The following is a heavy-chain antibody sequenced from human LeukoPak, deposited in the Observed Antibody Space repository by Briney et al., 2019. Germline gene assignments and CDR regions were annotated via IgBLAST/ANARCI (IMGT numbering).Heavy chain of an antibody. V-gene: IGHV4-59*08. D-gene: IGHD1-1*01. CDR2: ISYSGST. CDR3: ARRCNERDAFDI. J-gene: IGHJ3*02. CDR1: GGSISGYY. Sequence: SETLSLTCTVSGGSISGYYWSWIRQPPGKGLEWVGYISYSGSTNYNPSLRSRVIISVDTSKIQFSLKLSSVTAADTAVYYCARRCNERDAFDIWGRGTMVTVSS.